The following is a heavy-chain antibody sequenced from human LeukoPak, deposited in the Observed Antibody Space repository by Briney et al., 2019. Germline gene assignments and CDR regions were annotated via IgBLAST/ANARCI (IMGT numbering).Heavy chain of an antibody. J-gene: IGHJ5*02. Sequence: SETLSLTCTVSGGSISSHYWSWIRQPPGKGLEWIGYTYYSGSTNYNPSLKSRVTISVDTSKNQFSLKLSSVTAADTAAYYCARGADYYNNWFDPWGQGTLVTVSS. CDR2: TYYSGST. CDR1: GGSISSHY. V-gene: IGHV4-59*11. CDR3: ARGADYYNNWFDP. D-gene: IGHD3-10*01.